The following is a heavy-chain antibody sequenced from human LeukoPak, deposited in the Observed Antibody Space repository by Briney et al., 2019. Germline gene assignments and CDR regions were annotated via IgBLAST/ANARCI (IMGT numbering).Heavy chain of an antibody. D-gene: IGHD3-10*01. CDR3: ARDRRFGEAFDI. CDR1: GGSISSSSYY. V-gene: IGHV4-39*07. CDR2: FYYSGST. Sequence: SETLSLTCTVSGGSISSSSYYWGWIRQPPGKGLEWIGSFYYSGSTYYKPSLKSRVTISVHTSKNQFSLKLRSVTAADTALYYCARDRRFGEAFDIWGQGTMVTVS. J-gene: IGHJ3*02.